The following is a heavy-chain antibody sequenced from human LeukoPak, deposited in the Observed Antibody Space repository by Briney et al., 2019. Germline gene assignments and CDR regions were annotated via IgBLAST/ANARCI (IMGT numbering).Heavy chain of an antibody. J-gene: IGHJ4*02. CDR2: LSGNGDTT. Sequence: PGGSLRLSCAASGFTFSAYGMSWVRQAPGKGLEWVSALSGNGDTTYYADSVEGRFTISRDNSKNTLYLQMNSLRAEDTAVYYCAKRIRYSSGHFDCWGRGALVTVSS. V-gene: IGHV3-23*01. CDR3: AKRIRYSSGHFDC. D-gene: IGHD6-19*01. CDR1: GFTFSAYG.